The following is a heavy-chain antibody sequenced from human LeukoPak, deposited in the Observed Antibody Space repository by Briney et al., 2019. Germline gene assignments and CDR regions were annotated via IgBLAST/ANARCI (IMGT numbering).Heavy chain of an antibody. D-gene: IGHD2-2*01. V-gene: IGHV1-2*02. CDR3: ARDWGGYCSSTSCYLYNWFDP. CDR2: INPNSGGT. J-gene: IGHJ5*02. Sequence: EASVKVSCKASGYTFTDYYMHWVRQAPGQRLEWMGWINPNSGGTNYAQKFQGRVTMTRDTSISTAYMELSRLRSDDTAVYYCARDWGGYCSSTSCYLYNWFDPWGQGTLVTVSS. CDR1: GYTFTDYY.